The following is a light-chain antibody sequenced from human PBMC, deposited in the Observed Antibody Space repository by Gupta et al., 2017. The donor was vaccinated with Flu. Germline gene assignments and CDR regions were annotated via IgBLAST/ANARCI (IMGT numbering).Light chain of an antibody. CDR1: QSVNNNL. CDR2: GAS. J-gene: IGKJ2*01. CDR3: QQYGISGYT. Sequence: EIVLTQSPGTLSLSTGERATLSCRASQSVNNNLLTWYQQKPGQAPRLLIYGASSRATGIPDRFSGSGSGTDFTLTIRRLEPEDFAVYYCQQYGISGYTFGQGTKLEIK. V-gene: IGKV3-20*01.